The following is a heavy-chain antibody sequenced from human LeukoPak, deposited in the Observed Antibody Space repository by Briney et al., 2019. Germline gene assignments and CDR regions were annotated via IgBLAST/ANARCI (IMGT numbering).Heavy chain of an antibody. CDR2: MSPKSGDT. CDR3: ARGPPDTGDFDY. V-gene: IGHV1-8*01. Sequence: GASVKVSCKASGYTFTSYDFNWVRQATGQGLEGMGWMSPKSGDTGYAQKFQGRVTMTRDTSTSTAYMELSSLRSEDTAVYYCARGPPDTGDFDYWGQGTPVTASS. CDR1: GYTFTSYD. D-gene: IGHD7-27*01. J-gene: IGHJ4*02.